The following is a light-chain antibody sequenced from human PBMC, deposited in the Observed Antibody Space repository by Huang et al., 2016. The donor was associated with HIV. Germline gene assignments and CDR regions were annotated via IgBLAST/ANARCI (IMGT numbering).Light chain of an antibody. CDR2: GSS. J-gene: IGKJ4*01. CDR3: HQYNNWLLS. V-gene: IGKV3-15*01. Sequence: EIVMTQSPATLSVSPGQRVTLSCRANRSVSTNLAWYQQRHGQAPRLLIYGSSTRAPGIPARFSVSGSGTDFSLTISSLQSEDFARYYCHQYNNWLLSFGGGTRV. CDR1: RSVSTN.